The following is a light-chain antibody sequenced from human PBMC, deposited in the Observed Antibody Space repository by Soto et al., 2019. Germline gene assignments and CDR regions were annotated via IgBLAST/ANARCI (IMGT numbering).Light chain of an antibody. CDR3: SSYTSRNTLV. J-gene: IGLJ1*01. V-gene: IGLV2-14*01. Sequence: QSALTQPASVSGSPGQSITISCIGTSSDVGGYNFVSWYQQHPGKAPKLMIYDVSNRPSGVSNRFSGSKSGNTASLTISGLQAEDEADYYCSSYTSRNTLVFGTGTKLTLL. CDR2: DVS. CDR1: SSDVGGYNF.